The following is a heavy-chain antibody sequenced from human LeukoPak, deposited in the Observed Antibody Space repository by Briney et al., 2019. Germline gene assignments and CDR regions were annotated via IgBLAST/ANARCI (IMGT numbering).Heavy chain of an antibody. V-gene: IGHV3-23*01. D-gene: IGHD3-3*01. CDR1: GFTFSSYA. CDR2: ISGSGGST. CDR3: ARDERLLSFLK. J-gene: IGHJ4*02. Sequence: LTGGSLRLSCAASGFTFSSYAMRWVRQAPGKGLEWVSAISGSGGSTYYADSVKGRFTISRDNSKNTLYLHMNSLRAEDTAIYYCARDERLLSFLKWGQGTLVTVSS.